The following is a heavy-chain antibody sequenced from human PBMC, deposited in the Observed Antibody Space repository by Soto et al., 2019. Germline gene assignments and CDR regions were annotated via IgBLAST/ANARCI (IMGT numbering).Heavy chain of an antibody. CDR3: ARMVRLVGATYYFDY. D-gene: IGHD1-26*01. Sequence: QVTLKESGPVLVKPTETLTLTCTVSGFSLSDVRLGVAWIRQPPGKALEWLANIFSNDEKSYSTSLKNNLAISKDTSKSQVVLTMSDMDPVDTATYYCARMVRLVGATYYFDYWGQGTLVTVSS. V-gene: IGHV2-26*01. CDR2: IFSNDEK. J-gene: IGHJ4*02. CDR1: GFSLSDVRLG.